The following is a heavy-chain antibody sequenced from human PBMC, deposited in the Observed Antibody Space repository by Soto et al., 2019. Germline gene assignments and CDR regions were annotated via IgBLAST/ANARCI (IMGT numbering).Heavy chain of an antibody. D-gene: IGHD1-26*01. V-gene: IGHV3-33*01. J-gene: IGHJ1*01. CDR1: GFTFSSYG. Sequence: QVQLVESGGGVVQPGRSLRLSCAASGFTFSSYGMHWVRQAPGKGLEWVAVIWYDGSNKYYADSVKGRFTISRDNSKNTLYLQMNSLRAEDTAVYYCARERRVGATEYFQHWGQGTLVTVSS. CDR3: ARERRVGATEYFQH. CDR2: IWYDGSNK.